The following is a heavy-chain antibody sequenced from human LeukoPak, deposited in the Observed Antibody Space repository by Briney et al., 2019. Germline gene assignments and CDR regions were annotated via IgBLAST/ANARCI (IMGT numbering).Heavy chain of an antibody. D-gene: IGHD7-27*01. J-gene: IGHJ4*02. CDR3: ARAHWGSVPRDPFDY. Sequence: GASVKVSCKASGGTFSSYAISWVRQAPGQGLEWMGRIIPILGIANYAQKFQGRVTITADKSTSTAYMELSSLRSEDTAVYYCARAHWGSVPRDPFDYWGQGTLVTVSS. CDR1: GGTFSSYA. CDR2: IIPILGIA. V-gene: IGHV1-69*04.